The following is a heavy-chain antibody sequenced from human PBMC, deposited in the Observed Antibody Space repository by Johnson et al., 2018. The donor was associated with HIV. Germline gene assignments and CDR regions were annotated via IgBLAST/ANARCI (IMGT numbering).Heavy chain of an antibody. CDR3: ARDRGYWDAFDI. V-gene: IGHV3-7*01. J-gene: IGHJ3*02. D-gene: IGHD3-22*01. Sequence: VQLVESGGGLVQPGGSLRLSCAASGFTFSTYWMSWVRQAPGKGLEWVANIKQDGSEKYYVDSVKGRFTISRDNAKNSLYLQMNSLRADDTAVYYCARDRGYWDAFDIWGQGTMVTVSS. CDR1: GFTFSTYW. CDR2: IKQDGSEK.